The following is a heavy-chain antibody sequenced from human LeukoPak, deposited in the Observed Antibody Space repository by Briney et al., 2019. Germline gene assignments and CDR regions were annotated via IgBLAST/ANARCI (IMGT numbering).Heavy chain of an antibody. J-gene: IGHJ4*02. CDR2: FDPEDGET. D-gene: IGHD3-3*01. CDR3: ATRGTIFGVVILYYFDY. CDR1: GYTLTELS. V-gene: IGHV1-24*01. Sequence: ASVKVSCKVSGYTLTELSMHWVRQAPGKGLEWMGGFDPEDGETIYAQKFQGRVTMTEDTSTDTAYMELSSLRSEDTAVYYCATRGTIFGVVILYYFDYWGQGTLVTVSS.